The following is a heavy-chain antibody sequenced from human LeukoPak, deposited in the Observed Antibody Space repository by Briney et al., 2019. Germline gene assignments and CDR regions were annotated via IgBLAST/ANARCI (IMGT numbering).Heavy chain of an antibody. J-gene: IGHJ4*02. V-gene: IGHV1-2*02. CDR3: ARGGGLAVAGTRFDY. CDR2: IDPNGGGT. D-gene: IGHD6-13*01. CDR1: GYTFTGYY. Sequence: ASVKVSFKASGYTFTGYYMHWVRQAPGQGLGWMGWIDPNGGGTKYAQKSQGRVTMTRDTSISTAYMELSRLTSDDTAVYYCARGGGLAVAGTRFDYWGQGTLVTVSS.